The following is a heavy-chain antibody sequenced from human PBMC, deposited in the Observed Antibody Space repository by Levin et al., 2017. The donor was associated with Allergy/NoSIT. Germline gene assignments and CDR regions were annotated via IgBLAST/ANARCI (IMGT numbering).Heavy chain of an antibody. CDR2: IYHSGST. CDR3: ARDSYYDFWSGYYTPHYYYYMDV. Sequence: PSETLSLTCAVSGGSISSSNWWSWVRQPPGKGLEWIGEIYHSGSTNYNPSLKSRVTISVDKSKNQFSLKLSSVTAADTAVYYCARDSYYDFWSGYYTPHYYYYMDVWGKGTTVTVSS. V-gene: IGHV4-4*02. CDR1: GGSISSSNW. J-gene: IGHJ6*03. D-gene: IGHD3-3*01.